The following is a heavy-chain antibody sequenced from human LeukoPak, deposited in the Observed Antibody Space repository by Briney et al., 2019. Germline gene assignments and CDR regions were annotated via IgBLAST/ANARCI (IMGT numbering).Heavy chain of an antibody. D-gene: IGHD7-27*01. CDR3: TYRVTGDI. V-gene: IGHV3-15*01. Sequence: PGGSLRLSCAASGFTFSNGWMSWVRQAPGKGLERVGRIKSKTDGGTTEYAAYEKGRITMAREERKNTLYLQMHSLKTEDTAVYYCTYRVTGDIWGQGTMVTVSS. CDR1: GFTFSNGW. CDR2: IKSKTDGGTT. J-gene: IGHJ3*02.